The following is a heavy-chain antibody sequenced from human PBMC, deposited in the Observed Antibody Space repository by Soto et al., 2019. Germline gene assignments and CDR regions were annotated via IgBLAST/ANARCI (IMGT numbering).Heavy chain of an antibody. J-gene: IGHJ6*02. CDR2: IYYSGST. CDR1: GGSIGSGGYY. CDR3: ARDSPAYGMDV. V-gene: IGHV4-31*03. Sequence: QVRLQESGPGLVKPSQTLSLTCTVSGGSIGSGGYYWTWIRQHPEKGLEWIGYIYYSGSTYYNPSLKSXXTXSXXTSKNQFSLKLSSVTAADTAVYYCARDSPAYGMDVWGQGTTVTVSS.